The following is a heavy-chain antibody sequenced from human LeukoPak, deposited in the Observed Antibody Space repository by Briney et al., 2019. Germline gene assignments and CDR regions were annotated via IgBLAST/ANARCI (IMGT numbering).Heavy chain of an antibody. CDR2: IWYDGSNK. J-gene: IGHJ3*02. V-gene: IGHV3-33*01. Sequence: GGSLRLSCAASGFTFSSYGMHWVRQAPGKGLEWVAVIWYDGSNKYYADSVKGRFTISRDNSKNTLYLQMNSLRAEDTAVYYCAREQQQLATPRDAFDIWGQGTMVTVSS. CDR3: AREQQQLATPRDAFDI. CDR1: GFTFSSYG. D-gene: IGHD6-13*01.